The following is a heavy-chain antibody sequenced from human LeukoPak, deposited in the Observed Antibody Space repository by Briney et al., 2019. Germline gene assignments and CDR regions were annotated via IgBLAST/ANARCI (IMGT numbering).Heavy chain of an antibody. V-gene: IGHV3-7*01. CDR3: AKGGGGYAHLQMDV. Sequence: GGSLRLSCTASGFTPNRHWMSWVRQAAGKGLEWVATIRQNGIETHYVDSVKGRFIISRDNAENSVSLQMNSLRDEDTALYYCAKGGGGYAHLQMDVWGKGTTVTVSS. J-gene: IGHJ6*04. CDR2: IRQNGIET. D-gene: IGHD2-15*01. CDR1: GFTPNRHW.